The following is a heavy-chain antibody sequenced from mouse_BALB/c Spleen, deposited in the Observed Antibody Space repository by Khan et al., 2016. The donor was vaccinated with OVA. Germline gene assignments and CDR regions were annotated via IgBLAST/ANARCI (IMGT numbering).Heavy chain of an antibody. CDR3: ARSGGNFHWYFDV. CDR2: ISSGSSTI. J-gene: IGHJ1*01. CDR1: GFTFSSFG. D-gene: IGHD2-1*01. V-gene: IGHV5-17*02. Sequence: EVELVESGGGLVQPGGSRKLSGAASGFTFSSFGMHWVRQAPKKGLEWVAYISSGSSTIYYVDTVKGRFTISRDNPKNTLFLQMTSLRSEDTAMYYCARSGGNFHWYFDVWGAGTSVTVSS.